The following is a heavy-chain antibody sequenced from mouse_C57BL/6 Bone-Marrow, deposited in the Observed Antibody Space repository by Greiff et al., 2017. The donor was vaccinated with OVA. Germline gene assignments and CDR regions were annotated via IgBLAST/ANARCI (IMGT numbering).Heavy chain of an antibody. CDR2: ISNGGGST. V-gene: IGHV5-12*01. CDR3: AIITTKRSYFDY. J-gene: IGHJ2*01. Sequence: EVKLMESGGGLVQPGGSLKLSCAASGFTFSDYYMYWVRQTPEKRLEWVAYISNGGGSTYYPDTVKGRFTISRDNAKNTLYLQMSRLKSEDTAMYYCAIITTKRSYFDYWGQGTTLTVSS. D-gene: IGHD1-1*01. CDR1: GFTFSDYY.